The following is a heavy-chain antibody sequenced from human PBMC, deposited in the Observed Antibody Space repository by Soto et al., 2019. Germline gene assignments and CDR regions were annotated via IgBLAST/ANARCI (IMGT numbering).Heavy chain of an antibody. V-gene: IGHV3-23*01. CDR3: AKDSRSLPQGWFDP. Sequence: EVQLLESGGGLVQPGESLRLSCAASGFTFSSYDRTWVRQAPGKGLEWVSSISGSGDYTYFADSVKGRFTISRDNSKDTLYLQMSSLRVEDTAIYYCAKDSRSLPQGWFDPWGQGTLVTVST. CDR2: ISGSGDYT. CDR1: GFTFSSYD. J-gene: IGHJ5*02. D-gene: IGHD2-15*01.